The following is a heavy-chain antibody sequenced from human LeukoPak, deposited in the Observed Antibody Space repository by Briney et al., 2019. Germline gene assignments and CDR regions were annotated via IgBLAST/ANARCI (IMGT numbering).Heavy chain of an antibody. CDR2: INPNSGGT. J-gene: IGHJ6*02. D-gene: IGHD6-13*01. CDR1: GYTFTDYY. V-gene: IGHV1-2*02. Sequence: ASVKVSCKASGYTFTDYYMHWVRQAPGQGLEWMGWINPNSGGTNYAQKFQGRVTMTRDTSISTAYMELSRLRSDDTAVYYCAREIAAAGNGGGYYYYGMDVWGQGTTVTVSS. CDR3: AREIAAAGNGGGYYYYGMDV.